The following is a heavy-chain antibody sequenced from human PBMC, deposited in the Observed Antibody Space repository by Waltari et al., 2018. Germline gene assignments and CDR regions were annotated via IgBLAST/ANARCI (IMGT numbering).Heavy chain of an antibody. Sequence: QVQLQESGPGLVKPSQTLSLTCSVSGDPISSGFYHWSWIRQPAGRGLEWIGRVYVDRRTAYNPSLSSRVTISLDTSRNRFSLELTSVTAADTAIYYCARYYPSGKDYIDVWGK. J-gene: IGHJ6*03. V-gene: IGHV4-61*02. D-gene: IGHD3-10*01. CDR1: GDPISSGFYH. CDR2: VYVDRRT. CDR3: ARYYPSGKDYIDV.